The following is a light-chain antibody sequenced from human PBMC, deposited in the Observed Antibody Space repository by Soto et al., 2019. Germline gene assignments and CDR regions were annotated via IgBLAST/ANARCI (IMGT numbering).Light chain of an antibody. CDR3: HQYGSLYN. V-gene: IGKV3-20*01. CDR1: QSVSSSY. J-gene: IGKJ2*01. CDR2: GAS. Sequence: EMVLTQSPGTLSLSPGERATLSCRASQSVSSSYLAWYQQKPGQAPRLIIFGASSRATGIPDRISGSGSGTDVTLTISRLEPEDYAVYYCHQYGSLYNFGQGTNLEIK.